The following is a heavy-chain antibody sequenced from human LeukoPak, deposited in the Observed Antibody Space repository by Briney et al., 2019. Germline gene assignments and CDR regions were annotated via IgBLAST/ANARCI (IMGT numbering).Heavy chain of an antibody. CDR2: LIPIFGTA. D-gene: IGHD3-10*01. V-gene: IGHV1-69*06. Sequence: SVKVSCKDSGGTFSSYAISWVRHAPRQGLEWMGRLIPIFGTANYTQKFQGTVTITADKSTSTAYMELSSLRSEDTAVYYCARENPYGSGSYGDDDLDYWGQGTLVTVSS. CDR1: GGTFSSYA. J-gene: IGHJ4*02. CDR3: ARENPYGSGSYGDDDLDY.